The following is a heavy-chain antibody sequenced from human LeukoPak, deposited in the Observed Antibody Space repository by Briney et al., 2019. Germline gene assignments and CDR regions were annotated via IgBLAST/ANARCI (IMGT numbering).Heavy chain of an antibody. D-gene: IGHD6-13*01. CDR2: IYSSGIT. CDR3: ARRAGTWYDY. J-gene: IGHJ4*02. V-gene: IGHV4-4*07. Sequence: SETLSLTCTVSNGSINNYFWSWIRQPAGKGLEWIGRIYSSGITTYNPSLKSRVTMSIDTSKNQFSLKLSSATAADTAVFYCARRAGTWYDYWGQGTLVTVSS. CDR1: NGSINNYF.